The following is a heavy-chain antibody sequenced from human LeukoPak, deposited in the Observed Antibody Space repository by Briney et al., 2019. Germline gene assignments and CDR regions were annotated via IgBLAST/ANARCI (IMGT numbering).Heavy chain of an antibody. CDR2: IYTSGST. D-gene: IGHD3-3*01. CDR1: GGSISSGSYY. V-gene: IGHV4-61*02. J-gene: IGHJ6*04. Sequence: SETLSLTCTVSGGSISSGSYYWSWIRQPAGKGLEWIGRIYTSGSTNYNPSLKSRVTISVDTSKNQFSLKLSSVTAADTAVYYCAREPTRGYDFWSGYLWDVWGKGTTVTVSS. CDR3: AREPTRGYDFWSGYLWDV.